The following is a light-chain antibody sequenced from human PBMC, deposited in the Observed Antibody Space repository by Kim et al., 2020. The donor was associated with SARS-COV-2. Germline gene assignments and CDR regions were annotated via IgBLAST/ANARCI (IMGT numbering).Light chain of an antibody. V-gene: IGKV1-27*01. CDR3: QEYNSAPLT. Sequence: SASVGNRVTITGRASQGISNYIGWYQQKPGKVPTLLIYAASTLQSEVPSRFSGSETETEFTLTISSLQPENVATYYCQEYNSAPLTFGGGTRVDI. CDR1: QGISNY. CDR2: AAS. J-gene: IGKJ4*01.